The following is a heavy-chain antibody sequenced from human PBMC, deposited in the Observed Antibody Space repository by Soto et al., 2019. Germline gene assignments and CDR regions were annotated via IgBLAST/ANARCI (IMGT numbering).Heavy chain of an antibody. J-gene: IGHJ4*02. D-gene: IGHD3-9*01. V-gene: IGHV3-30*03. CDR1: GFTFSSYG. Sequence: GGSLRLSCAASGFTFSSYGMHWVRQAPGKGLEWVAVISYDGSNKYYADSVKGRFTISRDNSKNTLYLQMNSLRAEDTAVYYCATEYYDILTGYLKSGFDYWGQGTLVTVSS. CDR3: ATEYYDILTGYLKSGFDY. CDR2: ISYDGSNK.